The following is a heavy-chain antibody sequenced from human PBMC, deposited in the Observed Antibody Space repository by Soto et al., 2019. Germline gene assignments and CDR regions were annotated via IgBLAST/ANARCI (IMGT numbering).Heavy chain of an antibody. CDR2: ISSSGSTI. CDR3: ARDPSGPVAGTAFDY. Sequence: GSLKISCAASGFTFSDYYMSWIRQAPGKGLEWVSYISSSGSTIYYADSVKGRFTISRDNAKNSLYLQMNSLRAEDTAVYYCARDPSGPVAGTAFDYWGQGTLVTVS. D-gene: IGHD6-19*01. J-gene: IGHJ4*02. CDR1: GFTFSDYY. V-gene: IGHV3-11*01.